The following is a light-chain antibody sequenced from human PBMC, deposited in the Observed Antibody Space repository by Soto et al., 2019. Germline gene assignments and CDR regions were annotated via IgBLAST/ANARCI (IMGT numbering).Light chain of an antibody. Sequence: EIVLTQSPGTLSLSPGERATLSCRASQSVSDMYLAWYQQKPGQDPRLLIYASNRATGIPDRFSGSGSGTHFTLSVRRLEPEGFAVYYCQHYGTSALVGPGTKVEIK. V-gene: IGKV3-20*01. CDR3: QHYGTSAL. J-gene: IGKJ3*01. CDR2: AS. CDR1: QSVSDMY.